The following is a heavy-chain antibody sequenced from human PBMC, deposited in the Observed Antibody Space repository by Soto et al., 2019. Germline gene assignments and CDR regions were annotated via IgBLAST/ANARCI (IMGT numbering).Heavy chain of an antibody. CDR2: INKDGSEK. Sequence: EVQVVESGGGLVQPGGSLRLSCAASGFTFTSYWMTWVRQAPGRGLEWVANINKDGSEKSYVDSVKGRFTISRDNAKRSLYLQMNSLRADDTAVYYCVREIASRVWGKGTTVIVSS. CDR3: VREIASRV. CDR1: GFTFTSYW. V-gene: IGHV3-7*01. D-gene: IGHD2-21*01. J-gene: IGHJ6*04.